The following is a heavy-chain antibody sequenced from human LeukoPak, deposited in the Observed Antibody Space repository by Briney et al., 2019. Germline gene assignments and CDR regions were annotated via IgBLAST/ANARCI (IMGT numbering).Heavy chain of an antibody. CDR2: LSGSGGST. CDR1: GSTFSSYA. Sequence: PGGSLTLACAASGSTFSSYAMSWVRQAPGKGLEWVSALSGSGGSTYYADSVKGRFTISRDNSKNTLYLQMNSLRAEDTAVYYCAKVGDYDILTGYSYYFDYWGQGTLVTVSS. V-gene: IGHV3-23*01. D-gene: IGHD3-9*01. CDR3: AKVGDYDILTGYSYYFDY. J-gene: IGHJ4*02.